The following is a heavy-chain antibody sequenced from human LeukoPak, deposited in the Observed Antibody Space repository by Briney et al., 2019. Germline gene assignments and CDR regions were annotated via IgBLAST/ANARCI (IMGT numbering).Heavy chain of an antibody. CDR3: AKSGTVGATRFDWYFDL. J-gene: IGHJ2*01. Sequence: GGSLRLSCAASGFTFSSSAMSWVRQAPGKGLEWVSAISGSGRNTYYADSVKGRFTISRDNSKNTLYLQMNSLRAEDTAVYFCAKSGTVGATRFDWYFDLWGRGTQVTVSS. V-gene: IGHV3-23*01. D-gene: IGHD1-26*01. CDR1: GFTFSSSA. CDR2: ISGSGRNT.